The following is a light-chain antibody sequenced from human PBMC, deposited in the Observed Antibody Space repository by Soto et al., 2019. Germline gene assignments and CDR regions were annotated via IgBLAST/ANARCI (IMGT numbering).Light chain of an antibody. CDR1: QSISRY. J-gene: IGKJ1*01. CDR3: QQNYRATPWT. Sequence: DIQMTQSPSSLSASVGDRITITCRASQSISRYLNWYQHKPGKAPKLLINAASSLERGVPSRFSGGGSGTDFTLNISSLQPDDFATYYCQQNYRATPWTFGQGTKVEGK. CDR2: AAS. V-gene: IGKV1-39*01.